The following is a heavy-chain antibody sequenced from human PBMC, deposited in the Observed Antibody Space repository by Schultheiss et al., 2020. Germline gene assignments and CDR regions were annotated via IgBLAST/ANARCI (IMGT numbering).Heavy chain of an antibody. D-gene: IGHD3-22*01. J-gene: IGHJ5*02. V-gene: IGHV4-59*08. CDR1: GGSISSYY. Sequence: SETLSLTCTVSGGSISSYYWSWIRQPPGKGLEWIGYIYYSGSTYYNPSLKSRVTISVDTSKNQFSLKLSSVTAADTAVYYCARLFARYYYDSSGWFDPWGQGTLVTVSS. CDR2: IYYSGST. CDR3: ARLFARYYYDSSGWFDP.